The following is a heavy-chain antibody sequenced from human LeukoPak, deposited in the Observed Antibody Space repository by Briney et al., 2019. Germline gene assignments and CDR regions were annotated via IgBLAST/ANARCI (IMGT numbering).Heavy chain of an antibody. V-gene: IGHV4-61*01. CDR2: IYYSGST. Sequence: SETLSLTCTVSGASVSSGSYYWSWIRQPPGKGLEWIGYIYYSGSTNYNPSLKSRVTISVDTSKNQFSLKLSSVTAADTAVYNCARGSRGYTYGWGQGTLVTVSS. CDR1: GASVSSGSYY. D-gene: IGHD5-18*01. J-gene: IGHJ4*02. CDR3: ARGSRGYTYG.